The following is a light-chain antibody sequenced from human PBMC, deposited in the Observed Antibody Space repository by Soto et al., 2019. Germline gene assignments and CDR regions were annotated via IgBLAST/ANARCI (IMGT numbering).Light chain of an antibody. CDR2: DAS. CDR1: QNISVW. V-gene: IGKV1-5*01. CDR3: QQYDGSSPT. J-gene: IGKJ2*01. Sequence: DIQMTQSPSTLSASVGDGVTITCRASQNISVWLAWYQQRPGKAPKFLMYDASSLETGVPSRFSGSGSGTESTLTSRTLHPDDSATYSGQQYDGSSPTFGEGAKRDIK.